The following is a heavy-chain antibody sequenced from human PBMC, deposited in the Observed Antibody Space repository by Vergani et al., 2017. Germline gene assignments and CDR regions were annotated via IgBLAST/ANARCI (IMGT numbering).Heavy chain of an antibody. V-gene: IGHV1-69*01. CDR3: AGEWGGRDGYNTGWYFDY. CDR2: IIPIFGTA. D-gene: IGHD5-24*01. CDR1: GGTFSSYA. J-gene: IGHJ4*02. Sequence: QVQLVQSGAEVKKPGSSVKVSCKASGGTFSSYAISWVRQAPGQGLEWMGGIIPIFGTANYAQKFQGRVTSTEDESTSTAYMELSSLRSEDTAVYYCAGEWGGRDGYNTGWYFDYWGQGTLVTVSS.